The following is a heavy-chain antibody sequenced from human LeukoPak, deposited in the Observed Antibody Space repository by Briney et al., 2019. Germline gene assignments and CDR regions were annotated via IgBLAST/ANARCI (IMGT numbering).Heavy chain of an antibody. CDR3: AKGDTPVASFLGYYYVMDV. V-gene: IGHV3-30*18. Sequence: GRSLRLSCTASGFTFNTYGMHWVRQAPGKGLEWVAVISYDGTSQYYADSLRGRFTISRDNSKNTLYLQINSLKTADTAVYYCAKGDTPVASFLGYYYVMDVWGHGTAVSVSS. CDR1: GFTFNTYG. D-gene: IGHD5-18*01. CDR2: ISYDGTSQ. J-gene: IGHJ6*02.